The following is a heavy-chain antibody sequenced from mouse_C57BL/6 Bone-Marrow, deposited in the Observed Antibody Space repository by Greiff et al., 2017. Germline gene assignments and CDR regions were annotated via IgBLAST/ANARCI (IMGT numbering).Heavy chain of an antibody. V-gene: IGHV1-63*01. Sequence: VQLQESGAELVRPGTSVKMSCKASGYTFTNYWIGWAKQRPGHGLEWIGDIYPGGGYTNYNEKFKGKATLTADKSSSTAYMQFSSLTSEDSAIYYCARENDGYYFDYWGQGTTLTVSS. D-gene: IGHD2-3*01. J-gene: IGHJ2*01. CDR3: ARENDGYYFDY. CDR1: GYTFTNYW. CDR2: IYPGGGYT.